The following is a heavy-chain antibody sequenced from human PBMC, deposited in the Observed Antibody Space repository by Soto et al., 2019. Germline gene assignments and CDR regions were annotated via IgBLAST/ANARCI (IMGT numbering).Heavy chain of an antibody. D-gene: IGHD3-22*01. Sequence: PGGSLRLSCAASGFTFSSYGMHWVRQAPGKGLEWVAVISYDGSNKYYADSVKGRFTISRDKSKNTVYSQMNSLRAEDTAVYYCAKIYYYDSSGSDYWGQGTLVTVSS. J-gene: IGHJ4*02. CDR2: ISYDGSNK. CDR3: AKIYYYDSSGSDY. CDR1: GFTFSSYG. V-gene: IGHV3-30*18.